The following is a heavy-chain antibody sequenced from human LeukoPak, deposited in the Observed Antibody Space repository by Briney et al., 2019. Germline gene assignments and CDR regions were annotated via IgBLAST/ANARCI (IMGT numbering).Heavy chain of an antibody. CDR1: GFTFSSYW. J-gene: IGHJ4*02. Sequence: GSLRLSCAASGFTFSSYWMNWVRQAPGKGLVWVSRIASDGSSTTYADSVKGRFSISRDNAKNTLYLQMNSLRAEDTAVYHCARDRWELSGLDYWGQGTLVTVSS. CDR3: ARDRWELSGLDY. V-gene: IGHV3-74*01. D-gene: IGHD1-26*01. CDR2: IASDGSST.